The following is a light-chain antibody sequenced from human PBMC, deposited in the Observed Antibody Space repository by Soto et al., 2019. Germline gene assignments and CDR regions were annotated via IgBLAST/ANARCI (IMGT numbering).Light chain of an antibody. CDR2: KAS. CDR1: QSISSW. CDR3: QQYKSYPYT. Sequence: DIQMTQSPSTLSASVGDRVTITCRASQSISSWLAWYQQKPGKAPKLLIYKASSLESGVPSRFSGSGSGTEFTLTISSLQPDDFATYYCQQYKSYPYTFVQGTKLEIK. V-gene: IGKV1-5*03. J-gene: IGKJ2*01.